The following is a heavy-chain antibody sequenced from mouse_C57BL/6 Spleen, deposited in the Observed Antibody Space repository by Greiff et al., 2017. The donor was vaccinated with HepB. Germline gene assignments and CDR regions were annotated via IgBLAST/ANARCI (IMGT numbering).Heavy chain of an antibody. D-gene: IGHD2-2*01. Sequence: VQLQESGPGLVAPSQSLSITCTVSGFSLTSYAISWVRQPPGKGLEWLGVIWTGGGTNYNSALKSRLSISKDNSKSQVFLKMNSLQTDDTARYYCARNLDGYDEDAMDYWGQGTSVTVSS. V-gene: IGHV2-9-1*01. J-gene: IGHJ4*01. CDR1: GFSLTSYA. CDR3: ARNLDGYDEDAMDY. CDR2: IWTGGGT.